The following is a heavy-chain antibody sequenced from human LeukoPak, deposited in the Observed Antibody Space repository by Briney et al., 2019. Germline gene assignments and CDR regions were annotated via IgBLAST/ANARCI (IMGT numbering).Heavy chain of an antibody. Sequence: SETLSLTCTVSGGSISSYYWSWIRQPAGKGLEWIGRIYTSGSTNYDPSLKSRVTMSVDTSKNQFSLKLSSVTAADTAVYYCARGYCSGGSCLEYYWSQGTLVTVSS. CDR3: ARGYCSGGSCLEYY. J-gene: IGHJ4*02. V-gene: IGHV4-4*07. CDR1: GGSISSYY. D-gene: IGHD2-15*01. CDR2: IYTSGST.